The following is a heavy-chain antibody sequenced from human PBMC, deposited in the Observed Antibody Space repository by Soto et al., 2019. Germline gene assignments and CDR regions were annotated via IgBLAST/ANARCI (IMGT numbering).Heavy chain of an antibody. CDR2: MNPNSGNT. Sequence: ASVKVSCKASGYTFTRYDINWVRQAAGQGLEWMGWMNPNSGNTGYAQKFQGRVTMTSNTSISTAYMELSSLRSEDTAVYYCARVGSTYGYAYYYYGMDVWGQGTTVTVSS. D-gene: IGHD5-18*01. CDR3: ARVGSTYGYAYYYYGMDV. V-gene: IGHV1-8*01. J-gene: IGHJ6*02. CDR1: GYTFTRYD.